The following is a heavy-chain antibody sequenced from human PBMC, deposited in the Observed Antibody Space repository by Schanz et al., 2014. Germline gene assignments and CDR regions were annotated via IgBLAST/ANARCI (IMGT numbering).Heavy chain of an antibody. V-gene: IGHV3-30*04. J-gene: IGHJ3*02. Sequence: QVQLVESGGGVVQPGRSLRLSCAASGFTFSSYAVHWVRQAPDKGLVWVAVTSSDGSLKYYADSVKGRFTISRDNSRDTVYLQMNSLRGKDTAVYYCARGGRGGYPGRAFDIWGQGTMVTASS. CDR1: GFTFSSYA. CDR3: ARGGRGGYPGRAFDI. CDR2: TSSDGSLK. D-gene: IGHD5-12*01.